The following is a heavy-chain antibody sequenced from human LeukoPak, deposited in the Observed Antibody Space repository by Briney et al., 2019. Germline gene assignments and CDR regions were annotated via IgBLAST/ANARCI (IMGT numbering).Heavy chain of an antibody. Sequence: GGSLRLSCEVSGFTLSSYSMTWVRQAQGKGLEWVSSFRSSGRDIIYGDSVRGRFTIARDDAMNSLYLQMNSLRAEDTAVYYCARGPGIAVAPLQHWGQGTLVTVSS. V-gene: IGHV3-21*01. CDR2: FRSSGRDI. CDR3: ARGPGIAVAPLQH. J-gene: IGHJ1*01. D-gene: IGHD6-19*01. CDR1: GFTLSSYS.